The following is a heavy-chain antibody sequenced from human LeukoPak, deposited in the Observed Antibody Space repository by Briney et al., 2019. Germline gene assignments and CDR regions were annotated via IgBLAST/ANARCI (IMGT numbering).Heavy chain of an antibody. CDR2: INHSGST. D-gene: IGHD3-22*01. CDR3: ARVGGYYDSSGENDAFDI. J-gene: IGHJ3*02. CDR1: GGSFSGYY. Sequence: TSETLSLTCAVYGGSFSGYYWSWIRQPPGKGLEWIGEINHSGSTNYNPSLKSRVTISVDTSKNQFSLKLSSVTAADTAVYYCARVGGYYDSSGENDAFDIWGQGTMVTVSS. V-gene: IGHV4-34*01.